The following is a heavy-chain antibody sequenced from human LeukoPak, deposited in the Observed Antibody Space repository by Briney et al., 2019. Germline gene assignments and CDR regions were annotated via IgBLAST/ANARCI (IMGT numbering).Heavy chain of an antibody. D-gene: IGHD3-10*01. V-gene: IGHV4-61*02. CDR1: GGSISSTSYY. Sequence: PSETLSLTCTVSGGSISSTSYYWSWIRQPAGKGLEWIGRIYTSGSTNYNPSLKSRVTISVDTSKNQFSLKLSSVTAADTAVYYCARDEGFGDLNWFDPWGQGTLVTVSS. CDR2: IYTSGST. CDR3: ARDEGFGDLNWFDP. J-gene: IGHJ5*02.